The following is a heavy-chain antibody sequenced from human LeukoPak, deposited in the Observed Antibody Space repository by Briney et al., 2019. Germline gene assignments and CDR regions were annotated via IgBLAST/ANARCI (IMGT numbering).Heavy chain of an antibody. D-gene: IGHD3-16*01. Sequence: VSVKVSCKTSGYTFTNFGISWVRQAPGQGLEWMGWISGYNDNPNYAQNLHGRVTMTTDTSTSTAYMELRSLRSDDTAVYYCARDDSVAWGQGTLVTVSS. V-gene: IGHV1-18*01. J-gene: IGHJ5*02. CDR1: GYTFTNFG. CDR3: ARDDSVA. CDR2: ISGYNDNP.